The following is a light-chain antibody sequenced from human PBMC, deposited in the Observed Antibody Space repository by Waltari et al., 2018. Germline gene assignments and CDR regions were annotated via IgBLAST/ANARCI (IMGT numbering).Light chain of an antibody. CDR2: DAS. J-gene: IGKJ4*01. Sequence: EIVLTQSPATLSLSPGERATLSCRASQSVRTYLAWYQHRPGQAPRLLIYDASNRATDIPARFSGSGSGTDFTLTISSLQPGDFAVYYCQERSNWPGGAFGGGTKVEI. V-gene: IGKV3-11*01. CDR1: QSVRTY. CDR3: QERSNWPGGA.